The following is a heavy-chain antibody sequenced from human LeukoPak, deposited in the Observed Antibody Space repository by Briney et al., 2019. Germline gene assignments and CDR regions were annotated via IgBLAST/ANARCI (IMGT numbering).Heavy chain of an antibody. CDR3: ARDYVVSEWLRFVYYYYGMDV. V-gene: IGHV4-39*02. CDR2: IYYSGST. D-gene: IGHD5-12*01. Sequence: SETLSLTCTVSGGSISSSSYYWGWIRQPPGKGLEWIGSIYYSGSTYYNPSLKSRVTISVDTSKNQFSLKLSSVTAADTAVYYCARDYVVSEWLRFVYYYYGMDVWGQGTTVTVSS. J-gene: IGHJ6*02. CDR1: GGSISSSSYY.